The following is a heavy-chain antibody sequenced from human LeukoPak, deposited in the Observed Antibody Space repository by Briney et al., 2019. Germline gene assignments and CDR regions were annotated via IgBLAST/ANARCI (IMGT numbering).Heavy chain of an antibody. Sequence: GRSLRLSCAASGFTFHNYAMNWLRQTPDRGLEWLAAISVDGSATNYADSVKGRFTMSRGNAKNSLYLQMNSLRAEDTAVYYCARPVVAATTPDTFDIWGQGTMVTVSS. V-gene: IGHV3-30*04. CDR3: ARPVVAATTPDTFDI. J-gene: IGHJ3*02. CDR2: ISVDGSAT. D-gene: IGHD2-15*01. CDR1: GFTFHNYA.